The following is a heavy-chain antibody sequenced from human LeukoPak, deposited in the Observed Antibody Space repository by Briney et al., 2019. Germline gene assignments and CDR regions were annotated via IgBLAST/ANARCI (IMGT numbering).Heavy chain of an antibody. V-gene: IGHV4-4*07. CDR3: AKEGMIRGVIDY. J-gene: IGHJ4*02. D-gene: IGHD3-10*01. CDR1: RASISPYY. CDR2: VHTSGST. Sequence: SETLSLTCTVSRASISPYYWTWIRQPAGKGLEWIGHVHTSGSTNYNPSLKSRVTMSIDTSTNQFSLKLNSVTAADTAVYYCAKEGMIRGVIDYWGQGALVTVSS.